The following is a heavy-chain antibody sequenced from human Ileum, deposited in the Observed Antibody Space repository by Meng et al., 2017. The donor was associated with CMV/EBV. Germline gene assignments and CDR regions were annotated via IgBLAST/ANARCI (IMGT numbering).Heavy chain of an antibody. CDR1: GYIFTGYY. CDR2: INPNSGVT. CDR3: ARDFNSLAVTAANWFDP. D-gene: IGHD6-19*01. Sequence: VLLVQSGAEVQQPGASVKVSCKTSGYIFTGYYMHWVRQAPGQSPEWMGWINPNSGVTNYPQKFEDRVTMTRDTSFSTAYMELSRLTSDDTAVYYCARDFNSLAVTAANWFDPWGQGTLVTVSS. J-gene: IGHJ5*02. V-gene: IGHV1-2*02.